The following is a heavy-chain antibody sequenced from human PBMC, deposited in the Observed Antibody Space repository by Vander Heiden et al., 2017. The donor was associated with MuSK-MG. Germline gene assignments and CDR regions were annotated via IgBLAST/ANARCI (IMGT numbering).Heavy chain of an antibody. CDR3: AKDTPEMATKHTPFYYYYYGMDV. CDR1: GFTFDDYA. Sequence: EVQLVESGGGVVQPGGSLRLSCAASGFTFDDYAMHWVRQAPGKGLEWVSLISGDGGSTYYADSVKGRFTISRDNSKNSLYLQMNSLRTEDTALYYCAKDTPEMATKHTPFYYYYYGMDVWGQGTTVTVSS. J-gene: IGHJ6*02. CDR2: ISGDGGST. D-gene: IGHD5-12*01. V-gene: IGHV3-43*02.